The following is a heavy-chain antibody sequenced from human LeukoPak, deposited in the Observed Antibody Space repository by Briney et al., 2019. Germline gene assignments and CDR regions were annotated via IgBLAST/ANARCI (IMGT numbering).Heavy chain of an antibody. V-gene: IGHV4-34*01. CDR2: INHSGST. CDR3: ARGYGLFDY. CDR1: GFTVSSSY. Sequence: GSLRLSCAASGFTVSSSYMIWIRQPPGKGLEWIGEINHSGSTNYNPSLKSRVTISVDTSKNQFSLKLSSVTAADTAVYYCARGYGLFDYWGQGTLVTVSS. J-gene: IGHJ4*02. D-gene: IGHD4-17*01.